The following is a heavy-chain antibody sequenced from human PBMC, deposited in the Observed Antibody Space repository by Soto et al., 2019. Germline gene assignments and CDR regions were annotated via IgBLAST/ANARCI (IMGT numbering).Heavy chain of an antibody. J-gene: IGHJ4*02. CDR1: GFSLSTSGVC. D-gene: IGHD6-6*01. V-gene: IGHV2-5*02. CDR2: NYWDDDK. CDR3: AHRYLEYSSSSPFDY. Sequence: QITLKGSGPTLVKPTQTLTLTCTFSGFSLSTSGVCVGWISQPPGKALEWLALNYWDDDKRYSTSLESRLTITNDTSKNQVVLTMTNMHPVDTATYYCAHRYLEYSSSSPFDYWGQGTLVTVSS.